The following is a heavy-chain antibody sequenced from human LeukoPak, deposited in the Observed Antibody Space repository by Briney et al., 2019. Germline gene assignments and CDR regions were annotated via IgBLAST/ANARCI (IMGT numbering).Heavy chain of an antibody. V-gene: IGHV4-34*01. J-gene: IGHJ4*02. CDR2: INHSGST. CDR1: GGSFSGYY. Sequence: PSETLSLTCAVYGGSFSGYYWSWIRQPPGKGLEWIGEINHSGSTNYNPSLKSRVTISVDTSKNQFSLKLSSVTAADTAAYYCARQVGGSWFDYFDYWGQGTLVTVSS. D-gene: IGHD6-13*01. CDR3: ARQVGGSWFDYFDY.